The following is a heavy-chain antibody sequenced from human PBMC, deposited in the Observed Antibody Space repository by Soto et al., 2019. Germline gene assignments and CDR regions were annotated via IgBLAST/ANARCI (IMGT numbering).Heavy chain of an antibody. CDR3: AKRYCSGGSCYSFDY. CDR2: ISGSGGST. Sequence: GVSLRLSCAASGFTFSSYAMSWVRQAPGKGLEWVSAISGSGGSTYYADSVKGRFTISRDNSKNTLYLQMNSLRAEDTAVYYCAKRYCSGGSCYSFDYWGQGTLVTVSS. D-gene: IGHD2-15*01. CDR1: GFTFSSYA. V-gene: IGHV3-23*01. J-gene: IGHJ4*02.